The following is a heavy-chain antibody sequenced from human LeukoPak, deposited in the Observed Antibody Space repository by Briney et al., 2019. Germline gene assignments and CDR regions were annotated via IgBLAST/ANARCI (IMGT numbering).Heavy chain of an antibody. Sequence: GGSLRLSCTASGFTFSDYAMSWVRQAPGKGLEWVSDISGFSGNTYYADSVKGRFTISRDNSKSTLYLQMNSLRAEDTATYYCAKGSGFSVSYFSNWGKGILVTVSS. CDR1: GFTFSDYA. CDR2: ISGFSGNT. V-gene: IGHV3-23*01. D-gene: IGHD1-26*01. CDR3: AKGSGFSVSYFSN. J-gene: IGHJ4*02.